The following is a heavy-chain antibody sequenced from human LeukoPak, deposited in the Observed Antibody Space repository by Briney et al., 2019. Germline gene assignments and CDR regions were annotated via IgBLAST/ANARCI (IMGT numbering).Heavy chain of an antibody. V-gene: IGHV3-23*01. D-gene: IGHD2-15*01. CDR2: ISSTGGTT. CDR1: GITFSSYG. J-gene: IGHJ6*03. CDR3: AKNGDRGAYCTGGTCIPYFYYYMDV. Sequence: GGTLRLSCAASGITFSSYGMSWVRQAPGKGLEWVSSISSTGGTTYYADSVKGRVTISRDNSKNTLYLQMNSLRAEDTAIYYCAKNGDRGAYCTGGTCIPYFYYYMDVWGKGTTVTI.